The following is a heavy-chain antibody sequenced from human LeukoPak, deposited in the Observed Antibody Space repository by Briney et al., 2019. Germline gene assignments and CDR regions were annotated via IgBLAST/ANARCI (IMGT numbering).Heavy chain of an antibody. CDR1: GGSISSGGHY. CDR2: IYYSGST. Sequence: SQTLSLTCTVSGGSISSGGHYWSWIRQHPGKGLEWIGYIYYSGSTYYNPSLKSRVTISVDTSKNQFSLKLSSVTAADTAVHYCARSNYGDCYFDYWGQGPLVTVSS. V-gene: IGHV4-31*03. D-gene: IGHD4-17*01. CDR3: ARSNYGDCYFDY. J-gene: IGHJ4*02.